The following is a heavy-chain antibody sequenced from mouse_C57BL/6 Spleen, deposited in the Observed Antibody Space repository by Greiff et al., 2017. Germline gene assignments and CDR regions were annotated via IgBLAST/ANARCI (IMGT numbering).Heavy chain of an antibody. CDR2: IHPNSGST. V-gene: IGHV1-64*01. D-gene: IGHD1-1*01. CDR1: GYTFTSYW. J-gene: IGHJ3*01. Sequence: VQLQQPGAELVKPGASVKLSCKASGYTFTSYWMHWVKQRPGQGLEWIGMIHPNSGSTNYNEKLKSKATLTVDKSSSTAYMQLSSLTSEDSAVYYCATDYYYGSSFAYWGQGTLVTVSA. CDR3: ATDYYYGSSFAY.